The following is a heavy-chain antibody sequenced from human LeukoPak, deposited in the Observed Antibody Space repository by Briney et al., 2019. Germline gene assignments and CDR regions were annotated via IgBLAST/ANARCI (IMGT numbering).Heavy chain of an antibody. CDR1: GGSFSGYY. J-gene: IGHJ4*02. CDR2: INHSGST. V-gene: IGHV4-34*01. Sequence: SETRSLTCAVYGGSFSGYYWSWIRQPPGKGLEWIGEINHSGSTNYNPSLKSRVTISVDTSKNQFSLELSSVTAADTAVYYCARGPLVGDIVVVPAAIPLVRGADHFDYWGQGTLVTVSS. CDR3: ARGPLVGDIVVVPAAIPLVRGADHFDY. D-gene: IGHD2-2*02.